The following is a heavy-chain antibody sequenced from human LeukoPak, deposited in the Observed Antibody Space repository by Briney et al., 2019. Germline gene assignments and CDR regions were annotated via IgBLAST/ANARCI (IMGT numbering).Heavy chain of an antibody. CDR3: ARARCGSTSCYLRLNFDY. CDR1: GYTFTGYY. V-gene: IGHV1-46*01. CDR2: INPSGGST. D-gene: IGHD2-2*01. Sequence: GASVKVSCKASGYTFTGYYMHWVRQAPGQGLEWMGIINPSGGSTSYAQKLQGRVTMTRDTSTSTVYMELSSLRSEDTAVYYCARARCGSTSCYLRLNFDYWGQGTLVTVSS. J-gene: IGHJ4*02.